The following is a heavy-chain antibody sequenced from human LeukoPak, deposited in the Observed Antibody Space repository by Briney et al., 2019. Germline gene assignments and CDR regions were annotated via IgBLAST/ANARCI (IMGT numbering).Heavy chain of an antibody. CDR1: GGSISSGGYY. Sequence: TLSLPFTVSGGSISSGGYYWSWIRQHPGKGLEWIGYIYYSGSTYYNPSLKSRVTISVDTSKNQFSLKLSSVTAADTAVYYCASARRVPAALYYFDYWGQGTLVTVSS. CDR2: IYYSGST. D-gene: IGHD2-2*01. CDR3: ASARRVPAALYYFDY. V-gene: IGHV4-31*03. J-gene: IGHJ4*02.